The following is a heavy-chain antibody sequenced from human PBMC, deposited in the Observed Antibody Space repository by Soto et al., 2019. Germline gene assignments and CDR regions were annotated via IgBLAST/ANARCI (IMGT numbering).Heavy chain of an antibody. V-gene: IGHV5-10-1*01. Sequence: RQKTGKGLEWMGRIDPSDSYTNYSPSFQGHVTISADKSISTAYLQWSSLKASDTAMYYCARHTAYASAIRGQGTTVTVSS. CDR3: ARHTAYASAI. J-gene: IGHJ3*02. D-gene: IGHD2-2*02. CDR2: IDPSDSYT.